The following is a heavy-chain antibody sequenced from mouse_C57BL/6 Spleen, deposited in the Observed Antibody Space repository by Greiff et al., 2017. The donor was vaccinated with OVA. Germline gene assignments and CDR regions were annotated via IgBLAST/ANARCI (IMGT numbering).Heavy chain of an antibody. J-gene: IGHJ2*01. CDR2: IDPSDSET. V-gene: IGHV1-52*01. CDR3: ARTGTDYFDY. D-gene: IGHD4-1*01. Sequence: QVQLQQPGAELVRPGSSVKLSCKASGYTFTSYWMHWVKQRPIQGLEWIGNIDPSDSETHYNQKFKDKATLTVDKSSSTAYMQRSSLTSEDSAVYYCARTGTDYFDYWGQGTTLTVSS. CDR1: GYTFTSYW.